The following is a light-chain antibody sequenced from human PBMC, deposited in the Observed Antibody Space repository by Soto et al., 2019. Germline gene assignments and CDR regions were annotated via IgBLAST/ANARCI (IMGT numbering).Light chain of an antibody. CDR1: QTISHY. CDR3: QQSYTPPIT. Sequence: DIQLTQSPSSLSASVGYIVTITCRASQTISHYLQWYQQKPGRAPKALIHAASRLQSGVPSRFSGSGSGTDFTLTISSLQPEDSATYFCQQSYTPPITFGQGTRLEIK. J-gene: IGKJ5*01. CDR2: AAS. V-gene: IGKV1-39*01.